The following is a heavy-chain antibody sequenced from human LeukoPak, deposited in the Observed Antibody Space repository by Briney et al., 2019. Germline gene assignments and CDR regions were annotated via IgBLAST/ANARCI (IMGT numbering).Heavy chain of an antibody. J-gene: IGHJ4*02. V-gene: IGHV1-2*02. CDR2: INPNSGGT. CDR3: ARGGIRWLQLTGFFDY. Sequence: ASVRVSCTASGYTFTAYYMHWVRQAPVQGLVRMGWINPNSGGTKYAQKFQGRVTMNRDTYISTAYMELSRLRSDDTAVYYCARGGIRWLQLTGFFDYWGQGTLVTVSS. CDR1: GYTFTAYY. D-gene: IGHD5-24*01.